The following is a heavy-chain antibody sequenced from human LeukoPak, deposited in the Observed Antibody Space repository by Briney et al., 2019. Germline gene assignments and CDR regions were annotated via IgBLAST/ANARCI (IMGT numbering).Heavy chain of an antibody. CDR3: ASSSENDAFDI. CDR2: ISSSSSYI. Sequence: GGSLRLSCAASGFTFSSYSMNWVRQAPGKGVEWVSSISSSSSYIYYADSVKGRFTISRDNAKNSLYLQMNSLRAEDTAVYYCASSSENDAFDIWGQGTMVTVSS. CDR1: GFTFSSYS. J-gene: IGHJ3*02. V-gene: IGHV3-21*01. D-gene: IGHD3-10*01.